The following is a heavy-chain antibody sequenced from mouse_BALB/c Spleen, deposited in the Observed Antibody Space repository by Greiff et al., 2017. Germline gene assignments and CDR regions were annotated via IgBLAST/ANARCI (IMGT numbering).Heavy chain of an antibody. Sequence: EVQRVESGGGLVQPGGSRKLSCAASGFTFSSFGMHWVRQAPEKGLEWVAYISSGSSTIYYADTVKGRFTISRDNPKNTLFLQMTSLRSEDTAMYYCARGGKKFAYWGQGTLVTVSA. CDR2: ISSGSSTI. V-gene: IGHV5-17*02. CDR3: ARGGKKFAY. CDR1: GFTFSSFG. J-gene: IGHJ3*01.